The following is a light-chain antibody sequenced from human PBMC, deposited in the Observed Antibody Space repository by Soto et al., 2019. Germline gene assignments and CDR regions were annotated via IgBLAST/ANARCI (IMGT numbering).Light chain of an antibody. CDR2: DAS. CDR3: QHYNSYSEA. J-gene: IGKJ1*01. V-gene: IGKV1-16*01. Sequence: DIQMTQSPSSVSASIGDRVTITCRASQSIRSYLNWVQQKPGKAPKLLIYDASSLQTGVPSRFSGSGSGTEFTLTISRLQPDDFATYYCQHYNSYSEAFGQGTKVDIK. CDR1: QSIRSY.